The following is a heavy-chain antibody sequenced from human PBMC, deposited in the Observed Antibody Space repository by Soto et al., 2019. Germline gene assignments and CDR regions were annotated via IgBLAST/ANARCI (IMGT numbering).Heavy chain of an antibody. CDR3: ARLDSNYVFNWFDP. CDR1: GGSISISNFY. V-gene: IGHV4-39*07. CDR2: LYSARSA. J-gene: IGHJ5*02. Sequence: SETLSLTCSVSGGSISISNFYWGWVRQSPGRGLEWIGSLYSARSAYYNPSLKSRVTISVDTSQNQFSLKLSSVTAADTAVYYCARLDSNYVFNWFDPWGQGTLVTVSS. D-gene: IGHD4-4*01.